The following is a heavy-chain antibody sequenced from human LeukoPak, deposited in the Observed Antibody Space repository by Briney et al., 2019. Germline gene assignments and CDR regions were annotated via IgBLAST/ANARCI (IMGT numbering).Heavy chain of an antibody. J-gene: IGHJ4*02. V-gene: IGHV3-7*01. CDR3: ARDTSYYYDSSGYATGDY. D-gene: IGHD3-22*01. Sequence: PGESLRLSCAASGFSFSSYAINWVRQAPGKGLEWVANIKQDGSEKYYVDSVKGRFTISRDNAKNSLYLQMNSLRAEDTAVYYCARDTSYYYDSSGYATGDYWGQGTLVTVSS. CDR1: GFSFSSYA. CDR2: IKQDGSEK.